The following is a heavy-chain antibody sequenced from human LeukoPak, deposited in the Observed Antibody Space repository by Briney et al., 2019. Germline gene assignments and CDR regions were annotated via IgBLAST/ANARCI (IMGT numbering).Heavy chain of an antibody. CDR2: IYYSGST. V-gene: IGHV4-59*12. J-gene: IGHJ5*02. Sequence: SETLSLTCTVSGGSISSYYWSWIRQPPGKGLEWIGYIYYSGSTNYNPSLKSRVTISVDTSKNQFSLKLSSVTAADTAVYYCARDAGIAAAGIDPWGQGTLVTVSS. D-gene: IGHD6-13*01. CDR3: ARDAGIAAAGIDP. CDR1: GGSISSYY.